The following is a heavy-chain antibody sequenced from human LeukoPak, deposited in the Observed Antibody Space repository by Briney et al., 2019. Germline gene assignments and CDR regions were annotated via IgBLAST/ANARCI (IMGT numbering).Heavy chain of an antibody. CDR2: IKQDGSEK. D-gene: IGHD4-17*01. Sequence: GGSLRLSCAASGFTFSSYWMSWVRQAPGKGLEWVANIKQDGSEKYYVDSVKGRFTISRDNAKNSLYLQMNSLRAEDTAVYYCTTVGDYGWGNYYYYGMDVWGQGTTVTVSS. J-gene: IGHJ6*02. V-gene: IGHV3-7*01. CDR1: GFTFSSYW. CDR3: TTVGDYGWGNYYYYGMDV.